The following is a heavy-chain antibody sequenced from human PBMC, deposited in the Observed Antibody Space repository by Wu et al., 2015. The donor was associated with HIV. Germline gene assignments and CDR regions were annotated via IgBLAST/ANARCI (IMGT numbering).Heavy chain of an antibody. J-gene: IGHJ1*01. D-gene: IGHD6-13*01. Sequence: QVQLVQSGAEVKKPGASVKVSCKASGYTFTSYYMHWVRQAPGQGLERMGIINPSGGSTSYAQKFQGRVTMTRDTSTGTVYMELSSLRSEDTAVYYCARGRVYSSSWSTAEYFQHWGQGTLVTVSS. CDR3: ARGRVYSSSWSTAEYFQH. V-gene: IGHV1-46*01. CDR1: GYTFTSYY. CDR2: INPSGGST.